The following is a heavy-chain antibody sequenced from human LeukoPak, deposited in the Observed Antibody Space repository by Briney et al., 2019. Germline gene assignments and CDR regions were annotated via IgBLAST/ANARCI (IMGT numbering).Heavy chain of an antibody. Sequence: PGGSLRLSCAASGFTFSSYWMSWVRQAPGKGLEWVANIKQDGSEKYYVDSVKGRLTISRDNAKNSLYLQMNSLRAEDTAVYYCARDGAIWDILTGYQYYFDYWGQGTLVTVSS. D-gene: IGHD3-9*01. CDR1: GFTFSSYW. CDR2: IKQDGSEK. J-gene: IGHJ4*02. CDR3: ARDGAIWDILTGYQYYFDY. V-gene: IGHV3-7*01.